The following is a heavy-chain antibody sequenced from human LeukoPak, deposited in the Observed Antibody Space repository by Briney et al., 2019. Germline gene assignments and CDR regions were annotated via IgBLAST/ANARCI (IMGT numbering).Heavy chain of an antibody. D-gene: IGHD6-13*01. V-gene: IGHV3-23*01. CDR2: ISGSGGST. Sequence: GGSLRLSCVASGFTFSTYGMSWVRQAPGKGLEWVSAISGSGGSTYYADSVKGRFTISRDNSKNTLYLQMNSLRAEDTAVYYCAKDPYSSSWYEPLYYYYYMDVWGKGTTVTISS. CDR1: GFTFSTYG. J-gene: IGHJ6*03. CDR3: AKDPYSSSWYEPLYYYYYMDV.